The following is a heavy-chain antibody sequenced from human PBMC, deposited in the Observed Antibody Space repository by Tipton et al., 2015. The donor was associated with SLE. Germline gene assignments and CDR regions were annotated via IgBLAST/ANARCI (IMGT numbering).Heavy chain of an antibody. CDR2: ISSNGGST. V-gene: IGHV3-64*01. CDR1: GFTFSSYA. J-gene: IGHJ6*02. D-gene: IGHD2-2*01. Sequence: SLRLSCAASGFTFSSYAMHWVRQAPGKGLEYVSAISSNGGSTYYANSVKGRFTISRDNSKNTLYLQMGSLRAEDMAVYYCARDRRVVVVPAAIGYYYYGMDVWGQGTTVTVSS. CDR3: ARDRRVVVVPAAIGYYYYGMDV.